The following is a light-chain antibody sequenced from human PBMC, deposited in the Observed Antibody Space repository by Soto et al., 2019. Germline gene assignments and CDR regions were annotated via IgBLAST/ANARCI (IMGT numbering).Light chain of an antibody. CDR2: GAS. Sequence: EIVMPQSPATLSVSPGERATLSCRASQSVSSNFAWYQQPPGQAPRRLIYGASPRATGIPARFRGSGSGTEFTLTSSSLQSEDVAVGYCQQEKTWGPHTWGQGNTREI. CDR3: QQEKTWGPHT. J-gene: IGKJ2*01. V-gene: IGKV3-15*01. CDR1: QSVSSN.